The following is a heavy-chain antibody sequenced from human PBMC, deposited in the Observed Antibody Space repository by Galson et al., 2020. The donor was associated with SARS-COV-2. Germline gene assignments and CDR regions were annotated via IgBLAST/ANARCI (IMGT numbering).Heavy chain of an antibody. CDR3: ARTRPTSWESSVGSFDV. V-gene: IGHV2-26*01. CDR1: GFSLSNPRLG. J-gene: IGHJ3*01. Sequence: SGPTLVKPTETLTLTCTVSGFSLSNPRLGVSWIRQPPGKALERLAHIFPDDRKSYSTSLRRRLTVSKDASKSQVVLLMANVDPLDTATYYCARTRPTSWESSVGSFDVWGLGTMVTVSS. D-gene: IGHD7-27*01. CDR2: IFPDDRK.